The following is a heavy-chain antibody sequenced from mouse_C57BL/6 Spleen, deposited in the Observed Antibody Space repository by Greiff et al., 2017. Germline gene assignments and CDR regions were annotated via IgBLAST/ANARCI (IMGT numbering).Heavy chain of an antibody. J-gene: IGHJ3*01. CDR2: IDPSDSYT. D-gene: IGHD2-4*01. CDR1: GYTFTSYW. Sequence: VQLQQPGAELVMPGASVKLSCKASGYTFTSYWMHWVKQRPGQGLEWIGEIDPSDSYTKYNQKFKGKSTLTVAKSSSTAYMQLSSLTSEDSAVYYCARSDYAGWFAYWGQGTLVTVSA. CDR3: ARSDYAGWFAY. V-gene: IGHV1-69*01.